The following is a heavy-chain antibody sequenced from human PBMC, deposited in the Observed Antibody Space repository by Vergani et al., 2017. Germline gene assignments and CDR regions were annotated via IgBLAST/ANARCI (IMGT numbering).Heavy chain of an antibody. CDR1: GYTFSEYW. CDR3: ARRHGSGSYLEF. CDR2: IYAGNSDT. Sequence: EKQLVQSGSETKKPGESLKISCKGSGYTFSEYWIAWVRHMPGKGLEWMGIIYAGNSDTKYNPSFEGRVTTSVDRSTNTAYLQWRSLEASDTAIYFCARRHGSGSYLEFWGQGTLVTVSS. J-gene: IGHJ4*02. V-gene: IGHV5-51*01. D-gene: IGHD3-10*01.